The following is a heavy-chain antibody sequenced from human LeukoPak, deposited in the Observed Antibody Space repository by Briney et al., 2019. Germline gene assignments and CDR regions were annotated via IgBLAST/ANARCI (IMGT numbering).Heavy chain of an antibody. CDR1: GFTFSSYS. J-gene: IGHJ6*02. CDR3: ARASRGEFYYYYYGMDV. Sequence: GGSLRLSCAASGFTFSSYSMNWVRQAPGKGLEWVSSISSSSSNIYYADSVKGRFTISRDNAKNSLYLQMNSLRAEDTAVYYCARASRGEFYYYYYGMDVWGQGTTVTVSS. V-gene: IGHV3-21*01. CDR2: ISSSSSNI. D-gene: IGHD3-16*01.